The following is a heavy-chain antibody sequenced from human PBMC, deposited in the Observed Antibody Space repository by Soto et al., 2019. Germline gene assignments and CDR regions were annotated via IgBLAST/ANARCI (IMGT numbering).Heavy chain of an antibody. J-gene: IGHJ5*02. D-gene: IGHD5-12*01. CDR1: GYTFTSYA. CDR2: INAGNGNT. V-gene: IGHV1-3*01. Sequence: ASVKVSCKASGYTFTSYAMHWVRQAPGQRLEWMGWINAGNGNTKYSQKFQGRVTITRDTSASTAYMELSSLRSEDTAVYYCGRGYSVYDLSLPGGKEPLVTVPS. CDR3: GRGYSVYDLSLP.